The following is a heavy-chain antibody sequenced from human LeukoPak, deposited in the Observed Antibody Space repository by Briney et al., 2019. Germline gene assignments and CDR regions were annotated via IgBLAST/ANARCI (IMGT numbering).Heavy chain of an antibody. D-gene: IGHD3-3*01. Sequence: ASVKVSCKASGCTFSGHYMHWVRQAPGQGLEWMGWINSNTGGTNYAQKFQGGVTITRDTSISTVYMELRRLRSDDTAVYYCARDMYDFLSAAYYFDYWGQGTLVTVSS. CDR1: GCTFSGHY. V-gene: IGHV1-2*02. CDR2: INSNTGGT. J-gene: IGHJ4*02. CDR3: ARDMYDFLSAAYYFDY.